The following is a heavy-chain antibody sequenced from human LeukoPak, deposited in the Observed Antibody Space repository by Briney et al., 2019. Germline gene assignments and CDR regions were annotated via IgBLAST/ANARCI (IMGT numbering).Heavy chain of an antibody. V-gene: IGHV1-69*13. Sequence: GASVKVSCKASGGTFSSYAISWVRRAPGQGLEWMGGIIPIFGTANYAQKFQGRVTITADESTSTAYMELSSLRSEDTAVYYCARVGNYYDSSGSHFPFDYWGQGTLVTVSS. CDR3: ARVGNYYDSSGSHFPFDY. D-gene: IGHD3-22*01. J-gene: IGHJ4*02. CDR2: IIPIFGTA. CDR1: GGTFSSYA.